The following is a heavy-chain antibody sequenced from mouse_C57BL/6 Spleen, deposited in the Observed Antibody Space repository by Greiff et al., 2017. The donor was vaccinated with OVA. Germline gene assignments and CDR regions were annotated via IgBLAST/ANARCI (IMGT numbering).Heavy chain of an antibody. CDR2: IYPGDGDT. D-gene: IGHD1-1*01. CDR1: GYAFSSYW. J-gene: IGHJ1*03. CDR3: AREDYGYRYFDV. V-gene: IGHV1-80*01. Sequence: QVQLKESGAELVKPGASVKISCKASGYAFSSYWMNWVKQRPGKGLEWIGQIYPGDGDTNYNGKFKGKATLTADKSSSTAYMQLSSLTSEDSAVYFCAREDYGYRYFDVWGTGTTVTVSS.